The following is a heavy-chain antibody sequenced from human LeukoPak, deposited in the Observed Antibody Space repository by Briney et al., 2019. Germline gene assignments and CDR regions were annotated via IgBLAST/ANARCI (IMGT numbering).Heavy chain of an antibody. J-gene: IGHJ4*02. V-gene: IGHV3-23*01. CDR3: VEGGGPSYYDGSGDAYFDY. CDR2: ISASGGRT. CDR1: GFTFSSYA. D-gene: IGHD3-22*01. Sequence: SGGSLRLSCAASGFTFSSYAMSWVRQAPGKGLEWVSVISASGGRTSYADSVKGRFTVSRDNSKNTLYLQMNSLRAEDTAVYFCVEGGGPSYYDGSGDAYFDYWGQGTLVTVSS.